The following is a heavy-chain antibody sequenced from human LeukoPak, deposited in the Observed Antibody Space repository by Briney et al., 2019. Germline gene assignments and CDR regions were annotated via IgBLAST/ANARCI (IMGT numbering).Heavy chain of an antibody. V-gene: IGHV3-21*01. CDR1: GFTFSSYS. CDR2: ISSSSSYI. CDR3: ARDLYEVTEPLVDY. J-gene: IGHJ4*02. Sequence: GGSLRLSCAASGFTFSSYSMNWVRQAPGKGLEWVSSISSSSSYIYYADSVKGRFTISRDNAKNSLFLQMSSLRAEDTAVYYCARDLYEVTEPLVDYWGQGTLVTVSS. D-gene: IGHD2-21*02.